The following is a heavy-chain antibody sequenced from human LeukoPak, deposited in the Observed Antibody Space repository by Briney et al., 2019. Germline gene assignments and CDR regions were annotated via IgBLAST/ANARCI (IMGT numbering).Heavy chain of an antibody. CDR1: GGSIRSYY. J-gene: IGHJ3*02. CDR2: LYYSGST. D-gene: IGHD2-15*01. Sequence: SETLSLTCSVSGGSIRSYYWSWIRQPPGEGLEWIGYLYYSGSTYYNPSLKSRVTISVDTSKNKFSLKLSSVTAADTAIYYRARGDIYCSGGTCPPNTFDAFDIWGQGTMVTVSS. V-gene: IGHV4-59*01. CDR3: ARGDIYCSGGTCPPNTFDAFDI.